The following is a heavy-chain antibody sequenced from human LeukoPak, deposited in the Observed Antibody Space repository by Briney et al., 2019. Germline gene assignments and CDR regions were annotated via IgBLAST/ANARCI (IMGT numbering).Heavy chain of an antibody. J-gene: IGHJ4*02. Sequence: ASVKVSCKASGYTFTSYYMHWVRQAPGQGLEWMGIINPSGGSASYAQKFQGRVTMTTDTSTSTAYMELRSLRSDDTAVYYCARVFTLLDYWGQGTLVTVSS. V-gene: IGHV1-46*01. D-gene: IGHD3-16*01. CDR2: INPSGGSA. CDR1: GYTFTSYY. CDR3: ARVFTLLDY.